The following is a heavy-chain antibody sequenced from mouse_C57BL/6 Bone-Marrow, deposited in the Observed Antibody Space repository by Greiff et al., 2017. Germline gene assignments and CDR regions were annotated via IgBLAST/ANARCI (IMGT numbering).Heavy chain of an antibody. CDR1: GYSFTGYY. CDR3: ARRGGNYER. J-gene: IGHJ3*02. CDR2: INPSTGGT. Sequence: EVQLQQSGPELVKPGASVKISCKASGYSFTGYYMNWVKQSPEKSLEWIGEINPSTGGTTYNQKFKAKATLTVDKSSSTAYMQLKSLTSEDSAVYYCARRGGNYERWGQGTLVTVSA. D-gene: IGHD2-1*01. V-gene: IGHV1-42*01.